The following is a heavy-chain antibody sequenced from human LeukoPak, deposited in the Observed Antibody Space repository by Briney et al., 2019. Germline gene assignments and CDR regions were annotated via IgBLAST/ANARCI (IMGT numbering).Heavy chain of an antibody. CDR3: ARGEQLWLRTLPRYYYYYYMDV. CDR1: GGSISSGNYC. V-gene: IGHV4-61*09. Sequence: PSETLSLTCSVSGGSISSGNYCWSWIRQPAGKGLEWIGHIYMSGNINYNPSLKSRVTISVDTSKNQFSLTLYSVTAADTAVYYCARGEQLWLRTLPRYYYYYYMDVWGKGTTVTISS. D-gene: IGHD5-18*01. CDR2: IYMSGNI. J-gene: IGHJ6*03.